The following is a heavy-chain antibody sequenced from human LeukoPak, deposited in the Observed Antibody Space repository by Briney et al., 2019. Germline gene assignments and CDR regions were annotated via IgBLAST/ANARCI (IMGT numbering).Heavy chain of an antibody. CDR3: ARTGLTTMVRSYYFDY. CDR2: IDWDDDK. V-gene: IGHV2-70*11. D-gene: IGHD3-10*01. J-gene: IGHJ4*02. CDR1: GFSLSTSGMC. Sequence: SGPALVKPTQTLTLTCTFSGFSLSTSGMCVSWIRHPPGKALEWLARIDWDDDKYYSTSLKTRLTISKDTSKNQVVLTMTNMDPVDTATYYCARTGLTTMVRSYYFDYWGQGTLVTVSS.